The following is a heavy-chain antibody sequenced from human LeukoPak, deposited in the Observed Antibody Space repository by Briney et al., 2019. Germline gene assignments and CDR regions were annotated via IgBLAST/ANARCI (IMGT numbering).Heavy chain of an antibody. Sequence: PGGSLRLSCAASGFTFSSYAMQWVRQAPGKGLEYVSTINSNGGSTFYANSVKGRFTISRDNSKNTLYLQMNSLRAEDTAVYYCARDLLSAGKRVVTGDDAFDIWGQGTMVTVSS. CDR3: ARDLLSAGKRVVTGDDAFDI. CDR2: INSNGGST. CDR1: GFTFSSYA. D-gene: IGHD2-21*02. J-gene: IGHJ3*02. V-gene: IGHV3-64*01.